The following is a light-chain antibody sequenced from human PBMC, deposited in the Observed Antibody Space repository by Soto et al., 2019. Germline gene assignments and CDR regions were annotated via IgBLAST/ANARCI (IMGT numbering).Light chain of an antibody. V-gene: IGLV2-14*01. CDR1: SSDVGGYNY. Sequence: QSVLTQPASVSGSPGQSITISCTGTSSDVGGYNYVSWYQQHPGKAPKLMIYDVSNRPSGVSNRFSGSKSGNTASLTISGLQAEDEADYYCSSYRSSSHVVFGGGTQLTVL. CDR2: DVS. J-gene: IGLJ2*01. CDR3: SSYRSSSHVV.